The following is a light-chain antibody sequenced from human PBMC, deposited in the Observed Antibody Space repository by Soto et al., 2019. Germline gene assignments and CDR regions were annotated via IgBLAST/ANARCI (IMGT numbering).Light chain of an antibody. CDR1: SGHSSYP. Sequence: QSVLTQSPSASASLGASVKLTCTLNSGHSSYPIAWHQQQPERGPRYLMKVNNDGSHTKGDGIPDRFSGSSSGAERYLTISSLQSEDEADYYCQSWGTGMVFGGGTKLTVL. J-gene: IGLJ3*02. CDR2: VNNDGSH. V-gene: IGLV4-69*01. CDR3: QSWGTGMV.